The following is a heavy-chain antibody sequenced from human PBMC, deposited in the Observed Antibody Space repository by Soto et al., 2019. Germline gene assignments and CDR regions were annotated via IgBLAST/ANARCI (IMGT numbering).Heavy chain of an antibody. CDR2: ISSSGSTI. V-gene: IGHV3-11*01. CDR3: ARDPREYYLDY. Sequence: AGGALRLSCAASGFTFSDYYMSWIRQAPGKGLEWGSYISSSGSTIYYADSVKGRFTISRDNAKNSLYLQMNSLRAEDTAVYYCARDPREYYLDYWGQGTLVTVSS. CDR1: GFTFSDYY. J-gene: IGHJ4*02.